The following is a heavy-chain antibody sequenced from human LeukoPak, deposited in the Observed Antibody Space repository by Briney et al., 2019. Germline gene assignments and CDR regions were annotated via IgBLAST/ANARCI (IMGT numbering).Heavy chain of an antibody. D-gene: IGHD6-19*01. Sequence: SVKVSCKASGYTFTSYAMHWVRQAPGQRLEWMGWINAGNGNTKYSQKFQGRVTITRDTSASTAYMELSSLRSEDTAVYYCASPLAVAGPVDAFDIWGQGTMVTVSS. CDR1: GYTFTSYA. J-gene: IGHJ3*02. V-gene: IGHV1-3*01. CDR2: INAGNGNT. CDR3: ASPLAVAGPVDAFDI.